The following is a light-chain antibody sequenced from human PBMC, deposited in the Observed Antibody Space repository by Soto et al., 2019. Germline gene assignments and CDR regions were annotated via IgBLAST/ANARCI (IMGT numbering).Light chain of an antibody. V-gene: IGLV1-40*01. J-gene: IGLJ2*01. CDR2: GNT. Sequence: QSVLTQPPSVSGAPGQRVTISCTGSSSNIGAGYDVHWYQQLPGRAPKLRIYGNTNRPSGVPDRFSGSKSGTSAALAITGLQDEDEADYYCQSFDSSLSVVFGGGTKLTVL. CDR1: SSNIGAGYD. CDR3: QSFDSSLSVV.